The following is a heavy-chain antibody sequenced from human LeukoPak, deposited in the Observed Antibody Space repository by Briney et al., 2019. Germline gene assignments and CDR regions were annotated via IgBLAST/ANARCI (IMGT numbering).Heavy chain of an antibody. CDR3: ATNHGGDSGFDH. CDR1: GYSFTYFY. Sequence: ASVKVSCRASGYSFTYFYMHCVRQALGQGLEWMGMINPTGDSINYARKFQGRVTMTRDVSTNTLSMQLSSLTSDDTAIYYCATNHGGDSGFDHWGQGTLVTVSS. J-gene: IGHJ5*02. CDR2: INPTGDSI. V-gene: IGHV1-46*01. D-gene: IGHD4-23*01.